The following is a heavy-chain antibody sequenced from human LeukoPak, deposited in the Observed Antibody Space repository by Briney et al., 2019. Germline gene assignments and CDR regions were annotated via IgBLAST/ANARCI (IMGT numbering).Heavy chain of an antibody. CDR1: GGSISSYY. D-gene: IGHD3-22*01. V-gene: IGHV4-59*12. CDR2: ISDIGSI. Sequence: SETLSLTCTVSGGSISSYYWSWIRQPPGKGLEWIAYISDIGSINYNPSLKSRVTISLDTSKNQFSLKLSSVTAADTAVYYCARDRPPYYYDSSGLDYWGQGTLVTVSS. J-gene: IGHJ4*02. CDR3: ARDRPPYYYDSSGLDY.